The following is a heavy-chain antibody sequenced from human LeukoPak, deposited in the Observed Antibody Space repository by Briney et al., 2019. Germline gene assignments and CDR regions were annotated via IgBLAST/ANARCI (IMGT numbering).Heavy chain of an antibody. CDR2: IYYSGST. D-gene: IGHD2-2*01. J-gene: IGHJ3*02. CDR3: ARQRDVGCSSIGCYGHGAFDI. Sequence: PSATLSLTCTVSGGSGSNYYWSWFRQPPGKGLEWIGYIYYSGSTNYNPSLKSRVTISVDTSKNQFSLKLSSETAADTAVYYCARQRDVGCSSIGCYGHGAFDIWGRGTVVTVSS. CDR1: GGSGSNYY. V-gene: IGHV4-59*02.